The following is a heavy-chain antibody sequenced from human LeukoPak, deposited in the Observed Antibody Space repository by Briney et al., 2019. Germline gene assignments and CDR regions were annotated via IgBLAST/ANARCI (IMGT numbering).Heavy chain of an antibody. CDR1: GYTLTELS. Sequence: ASVKVSCKVSGYTLTELSMHWVRQAPGKGLEWMGGFDPEDGETIYAQKFQGRVTMTEDTSTDTAYMELSSLRSEDTAVYYCATDLFTMVRGVPPGYWGKGTTVTISS. J-gene: IGHJ6*04. CDR3: ATDLFTMVRGVPPGY. V-gene: IGHV1-24*01. CDR2: FDPEDGET. D-gene: IGHD3-10*01.